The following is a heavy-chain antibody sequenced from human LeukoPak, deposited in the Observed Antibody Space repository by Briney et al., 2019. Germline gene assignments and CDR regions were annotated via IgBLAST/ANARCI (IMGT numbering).Heavy chain of an antibody. CDR3: ARGGGSYY. CDR1: GGSISSGDYY. J-gene: IGHJ4*02. Sequence: SETLSLTCTVSGGSISSGDYYWSWIRQPPGKGLEWIGEINHSGSTNYNPSLKSRVTISVDTSKNQFSLKLSSVTAADTAVYYCARGGGSYYWGQGTLVTVSS. D-gene: IGHD1-26*01. V-gene: IGHV4-39*07. CDR2: INHSGST.